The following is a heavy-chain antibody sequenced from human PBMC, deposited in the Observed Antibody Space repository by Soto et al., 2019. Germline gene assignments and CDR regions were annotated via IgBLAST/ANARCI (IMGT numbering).Heavy chain of an antibody. Sequence: QVQVVESGGGVVQPGKSLRLSCAASGFSFSGSGMHWVRQAPGKGLEWVAVIWYDGSRKYYADAVKGRFTISRDNSKNTLYLQMDSLRAEDTALYYCARGIHGSGYHYFDHWGQGTLVTVSS. D-gene: IGHD5-12*01. CDR2: IWYDGSRK. CDR3: ARGIHGSGYHYFDH. V-gene: IGHV3-33*01. CDR1: GFSFSGSG. J-gene: IGHJ4*02.